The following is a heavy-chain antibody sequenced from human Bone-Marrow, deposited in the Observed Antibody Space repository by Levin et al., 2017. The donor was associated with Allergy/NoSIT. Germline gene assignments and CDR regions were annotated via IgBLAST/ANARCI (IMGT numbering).Heavy chain of an antibody. J-gene: IGHJ4*02. CDR3: ATYRSRGEC. CDR1: GYIFTDYY. V-gene: IGHV1-2*06. D-gene: IGHD2-2*02. Sequence: GESLKISCKASGYIFTDYYIHWVRQAPGQGLEWMGRINPDGGGTNYAQKFQGRVTMTRDTSISTPYLVLSRLTSDDTAVFYCATYRSRGECWGPGTLVTVAS. CDR2: INPDGGGT.